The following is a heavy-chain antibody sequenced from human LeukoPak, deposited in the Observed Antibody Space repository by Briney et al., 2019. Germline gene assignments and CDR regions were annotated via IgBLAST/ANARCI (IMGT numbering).Heavy chain of an antibody. Sequence: GGSLRLSCAASGFTFSSYSMSWVRQAPGKGLEWVSSISSSSSYIYYADSVKGRFTISRDNAKNSLYLQMNSQRAEDTAVYYCAMESWNRGFDYWGQGTLVTVSS. J-gene: IGHJ4*02. D-gene: IGHD1-1*01. CDR2: ISSSSSYI. CDR1: GFTFSSYS. V-gene: IGHV3-21*01. CDR3: AMESWNRGFDY.